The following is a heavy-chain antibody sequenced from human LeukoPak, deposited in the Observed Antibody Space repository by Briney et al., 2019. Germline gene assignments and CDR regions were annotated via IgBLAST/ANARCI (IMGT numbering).Heavy chain of an antibody. CDR2: ILQGGGTT. J-gene: IGHJ4*02. CDR1: GFTFNNFA. D-gene: IGHD5-24*01. CDR3: AKDTVRREGYWEFDY. Sequence: GGSLRLSCAASGFTFNNFAMTWVRQAPGRGLEWVSGILQGGGTTYYADSVKGRFTLSRGNSKSTLYLQMNSVRVEDTAISVCAKDTVRREGYWEFDYWGQETLVTVPP. V-gene: IGHV3-23*01.